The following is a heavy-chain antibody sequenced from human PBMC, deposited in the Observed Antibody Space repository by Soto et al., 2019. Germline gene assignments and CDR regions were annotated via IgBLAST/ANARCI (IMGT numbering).Heavy chain of an antibody. CDR3: ARNYRYTSGWYAENYFDY. CDR1: GDSVSSNSAA. V-gene: IGHV6-1*01. D-gene: IGHD6-19*01. CDR2: TYYRSKSYN. J-gene: IGHJ4*02. Sequence: SQTLSLTGAICGDSVSSNSAAWNWIRQSPSRGLEWLGRTYYRSKSYNDYAVSVKSRITINPDTSKNQFSLQLNSVTPEDTAVYYCARNYRYTSGWYAENYFDYWGQGTLVTVPS.